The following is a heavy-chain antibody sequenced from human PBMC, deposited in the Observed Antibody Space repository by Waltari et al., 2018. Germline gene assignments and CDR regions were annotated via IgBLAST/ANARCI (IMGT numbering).Heavy chain of an antibody. Sequence: QVQLVQSGAEVKKPGASVKVSCQASGYTFTSYAMHWVRQAPGQRLEWMGWINAGNGNTKYSQKFQGRVTITRDTSASTAYMELSSLRSEDTAVYYCARDSRTGEGDYWGQGTLVTVSS. J-gene: IGHJ4*02. CDR2: INAGNGNT. CDR1: GYTFTSYA. CDR3: ARDSRTGEGDY. V-gene: IGHV1-3*01. D-gene: IGHD1-1*01.